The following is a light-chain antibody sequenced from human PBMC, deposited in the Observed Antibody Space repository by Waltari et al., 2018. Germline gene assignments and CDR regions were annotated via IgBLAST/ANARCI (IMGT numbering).Light chain of an antibody. Sequence: QSVLTQPPSPSGTPGQRVPTSGSASSSNIGSNYVYWYLQLPGSAPKPPIYRNNQRPSGVPDRFSGSKSGTSASLAISGLRSEDEADYYCAAWDDSLSGVVFGGGTKLTVL. V-gene: IGLV1-47*01. CDR2: RNN. CDR1: SSNIGSNY. CDR3: AAWDDSLSGVV. J-gene: IGLJ2*01.